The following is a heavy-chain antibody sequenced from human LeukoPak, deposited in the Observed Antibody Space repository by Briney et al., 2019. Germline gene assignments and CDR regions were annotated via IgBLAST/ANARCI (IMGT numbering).Heavy chain of an antibody. CDR1: GYSISSGYY. CDR3: ASFSAGGAFDI. D-gene: IGHD2/OR15-2a*01. V-gene: IGHV4-38-2*02. Sequence: SETLSLTCTVSGYSISSGYYWGWIRQPPGKGLEWIGSIYHSGSTYYNQSLKSRVSISVDTSKNQFSLKLSSVTAADTAVYYCASFSAGGAFDIWGQGTMVTVSS. CDR2: IYHSGST. J-gene: IGHJ3*02.